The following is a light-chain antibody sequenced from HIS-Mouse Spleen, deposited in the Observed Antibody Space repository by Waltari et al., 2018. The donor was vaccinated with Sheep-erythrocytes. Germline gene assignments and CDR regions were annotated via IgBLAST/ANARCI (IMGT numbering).Light chain of an antibody. CDR2: AAS. CDR3: QQSYSTAQFP. Sequence: DIQMTQSPSSLSASVGDRVTITCRASQSISSCLNWYQQKPGKAPKLLIYAASSLESGVEFRFTGSGSETDYSLTIYSLQHDNYATYYCQQSYSTAQFPFGPGTKVNL. V-gene: IGKV1-39*01. CDR1: QSISSC. J-gene: IGKJ3*01.